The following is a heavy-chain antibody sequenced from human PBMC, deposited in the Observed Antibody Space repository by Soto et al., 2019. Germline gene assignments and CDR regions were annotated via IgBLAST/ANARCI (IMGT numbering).Heavy chain of an antibody. CDR3: ASELMTYYDFWSGSKPGGMDV. CDR2: LYHSGTT. Sequence: SETLSLTCTVSGDSIKNYFWSWVRQPPGKGLEWIGHLYHSGTTNYSPALKSRVTMSIDTSKNQISLKLNSVTAADTADYYCASELMTYYDFWSGSKPGGMDVCGQRTTVTVSS. J-gene: IGHJ6*02. D-gene: IGHD3-3*01. CDR1: GDSIKNYF. V-gene: IGHV4-59*12.